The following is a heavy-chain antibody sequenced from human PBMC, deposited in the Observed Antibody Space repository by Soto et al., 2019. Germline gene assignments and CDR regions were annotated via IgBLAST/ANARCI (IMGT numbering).Heavy chain of an antibody. J-gene: IGHJ5*02. Sequence: GESLKISCKGSGYSFTSYWIGWVRQMPGKGLEWMGIIYPGDSDTRYSPSFQGQVTISADKSISTAYLQWSSLKASDTAMYYCARCPLGQALDPYYDILGWFDPWGQGTLVTVSS. CDR1: GYSFTSYW. CDR2: IYPGDSDT. CDR3: ARCPLGQALDPYYDILGWFDP. V-gene: IGHV5-51*01. D-gene: IGHD3-9*01.